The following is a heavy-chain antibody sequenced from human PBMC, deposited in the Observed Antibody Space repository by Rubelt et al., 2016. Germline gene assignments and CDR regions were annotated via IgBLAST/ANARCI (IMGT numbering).Heavy chain of an antibody. Sequence: GGSLRLSCAASGFTFRNYAMSWVRQAPGKGLEWVSVISGGGSNTYYADSVKGRFTISRDNSKNTLYLQMNSLRAEDTAVYYCARDKESMVRGVSYYYYGMDVWGQGTTVTVSS. CDR1: GFTFRNYA. D-gene: IGHD3-10*01. J-gene: IGHJ6*02. CDR2: ISGGGSNT. V-gene: IGHV3-23*01. CDR3: ARDKESMVRGVSYYYYGMDV.